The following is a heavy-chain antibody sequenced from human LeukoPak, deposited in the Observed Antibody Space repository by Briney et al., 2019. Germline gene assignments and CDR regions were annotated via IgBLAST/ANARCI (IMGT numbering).Heavy chain of an antibody. CDR3: ARDYVQDY. D-gene: IGHD3-16*01. V-gene: IGHV3-53*01. CDR1: GFTVSSNS. CDR2: IYSDNT. Sequence: GGSLRLSCTVSGFTVSSNSMSRVRQAPGKGLEWVSFIYSDNTHYSDSVKGRFTISRDNAKNSLYLQMNSLRDEDTAVYYCARDYVQDYWGQGTLVTVSS. J-gene: IGHJ4*02.